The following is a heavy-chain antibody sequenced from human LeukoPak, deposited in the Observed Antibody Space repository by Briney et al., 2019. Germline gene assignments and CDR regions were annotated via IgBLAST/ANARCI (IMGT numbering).Heavy chain of an antibody. D-gene: IGHD6-13*01. V-gene: IGHV5-51*01. J-gene: IGHJ6*04. CDR1: GYKFTSYW. CDR2: IYAGDSDT. CDR3: ARQTTSSWYINRAYMDV. Sequence: GESLKISCKGSGYKFTSYWIGWVRQMPGKVLEWMGMIYAGDSDTRYSPSFQGQVSISADKSINTAYLQWSSLKASDTAMYYCARQTTSSWYINRAYMDVWGEGTTVTVSS.